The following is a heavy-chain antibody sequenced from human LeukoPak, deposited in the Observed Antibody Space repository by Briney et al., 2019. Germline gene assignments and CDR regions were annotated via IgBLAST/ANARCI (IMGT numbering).Heavy chain of an antibody. CDR3: ARDPELGYCSGGSCYSPGYFDY. D-gene: IGHD2-15*01. Sequence: SVKVSCKASRGTFSSYAISWVRQAPGQGLEWMGGIIPIFGTANYAQKFQGRVTITTDESTSTAYMELSSLRSEDTAVYYCARDPELGYCSGGSCYSPGYFDYWGQGTLVTVSS. V-gene: IGHV1-69*05. CDR1: RGTFSSYA. J-gene: IGHJ4*02. CDR2: IIPIFGTA.